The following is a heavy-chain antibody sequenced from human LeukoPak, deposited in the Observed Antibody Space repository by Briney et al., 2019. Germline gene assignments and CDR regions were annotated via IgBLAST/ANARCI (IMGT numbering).Heavy chain of an antibody. Sequence: GSLRLSCAASGFTVSSNYMSWVRQPPGKGLEWIGEINHSGSTNYNPSLKSRVTISVDTSKNQFSLKLSSVTAADTAVYYCARGGVATKYWGQGTLVTVSS. D-gene: IGHD5-12*01. CDR1: GFTVSSNY. CDR3: ARGGVATKY. CDR2: INHSGST. J-gene: IGHJ4*02. V-gene: IGHV4-34*01.